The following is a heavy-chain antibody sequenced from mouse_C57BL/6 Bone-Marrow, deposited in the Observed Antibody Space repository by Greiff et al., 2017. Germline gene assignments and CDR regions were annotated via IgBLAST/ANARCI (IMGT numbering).Heavy chain of an antibody. D-gene: IGHD2-3*01. CDR2: INPNNGGT. CDR3: AREGGWLLLHWYFDV. V-gene: IGHV1-22*01. J-gene: IGHJ1*03. CDR1: GYTFTDYN. Sequence: VQLQQSGPELVKPGASVKMSCKASGYTFTDYNMHWVKQSHGKSLEWIGYINPNNGGTSYNQKFKGKATLTVNKSSSTAYMDLRSLTSEDSAVYYCAREGGWLLLHWYFDVWGTGTTVTVSS.